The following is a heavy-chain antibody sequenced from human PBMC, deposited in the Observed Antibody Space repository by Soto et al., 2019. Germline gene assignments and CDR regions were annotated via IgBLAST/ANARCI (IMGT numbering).Heavy chain of an antibody. J-gene: IGHJ4*02. CDR2: INAGNGNT. V-gene: IGHV1-3*01. D-gene: IGHD3-10*01. CDR1: GYAFTNYG. Sequence: ASVKVSCKASGYAFTNYGISWVRQAPGQRLEWMGWINAGNGNTKYSQKFQGRVTITRDTSASTAYMELSSLRSEDTAVYYCARGGPPSDYWGQGTLVTVSS. CDR3: ARGGPPSDY.